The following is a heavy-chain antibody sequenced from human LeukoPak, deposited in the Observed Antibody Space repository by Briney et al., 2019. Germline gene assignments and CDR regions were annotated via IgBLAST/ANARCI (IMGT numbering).Heavy chain of an antibody. J-gene: IGHJ4*02. Sequence: GGSLRLSCAASGFTFSSYGMHWVRQAPGKGLEWVAFIRYDGSNKYYADSVKGRFTISRDNSKNTLYLQMNSLRAEDTAVYYCAKAFYYDTSGIDYWGQGTLVTVSS. CDR2: IRYDGSNK. CDR1: GFTFSSYG. D-gene: IGHD3-22*01. V-gene: IGHV3-30*02. CDR3: AKAFYYDTSGIDY.